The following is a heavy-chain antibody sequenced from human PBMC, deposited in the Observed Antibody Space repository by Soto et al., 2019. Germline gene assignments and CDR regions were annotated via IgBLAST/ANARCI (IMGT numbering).Heavy chain of an antibody. CDR3: AREIAARRLFYYYGMDV. CDR1: GYTFTSYG. Sequence: ASVKVSCKASGYTFTSYGISWVRQAPGQGLEWMGWISAYNGNTKNAQKLQGRVTMTRDTSTSTVYMELSSLRSEDTAVYYCAREIAARRLFYYYGMDVWGQGTTVTVSS. CDR2: ISAYNGNT. V-gene: IGHV1-18*01. J-gene: IGHJ6*02. D-gene: IGHD6-6*01.